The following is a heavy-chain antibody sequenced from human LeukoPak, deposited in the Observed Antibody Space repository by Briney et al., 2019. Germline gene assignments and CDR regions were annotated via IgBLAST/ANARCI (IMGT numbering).Heavy chain of an antibody. D-gene: IGHD3-3*01. CDR2: ISSSGSTI. CDR1: GFTFSNYY. Sequence: PGGSLRLSCAASGFTFSNYYMSWIRQAPGKGLEWVSYISSSGSTIYYADSVKGRFTISRDNAKNSLYLQMNSLRAEDTAVYYCARYYDFWSGYCHLDVWGKGTTVTVSS. V-gene: IGHV3-11*04. CDR3: ARYYDFWSGYCHLDV. J-gene: IGHJ6*04.